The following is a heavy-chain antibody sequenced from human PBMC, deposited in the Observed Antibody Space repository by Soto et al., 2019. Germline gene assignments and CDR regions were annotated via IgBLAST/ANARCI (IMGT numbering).Heavy chain of an antibody. J-gene: IGHJ4*02. CDR2: IGPETGAT. D-gene: IGHD1-26*01. CDR1: GYTFTGHY. CDR3: GRGRSGQIVVFY. V-gene: IGHV1-2*02. Sequence: ASVKVSCKASGYTFTGHYIHWVREAPEQGPEWMGEIGPETGATRYAQKFQGRVTMTRDMSITTVYMELNNLSPDDTAVYYCGRGRSGQIVVFYWGQGTPVTVSS.